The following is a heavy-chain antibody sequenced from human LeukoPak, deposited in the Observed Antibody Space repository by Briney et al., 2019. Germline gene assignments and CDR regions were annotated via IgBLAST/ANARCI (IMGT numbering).Heavy chain of an antibody. D-gene: IGHD3-10*01. V-gene: IGHV4-34*01. CDR3: ARVHYYGSGQSPYFDY. CDR2: INHSGST. CDR1: GGSFSGYY. Sequence: SETLSLTCAGYGGSFSGYYRSWIRQPPGKGLEWIGEINHSGSTNYNPSLKSRVTISVDTSKNQFSLQLTSVTAADTAVYFCARVHYYGSGQSPYFDYWGQGSLVTVSS. J-gene: IGHJ4*02.